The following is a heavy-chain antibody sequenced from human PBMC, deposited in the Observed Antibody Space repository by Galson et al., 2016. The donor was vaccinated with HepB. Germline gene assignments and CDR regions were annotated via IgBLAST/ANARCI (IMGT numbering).Heavy chain of an antibody. V-gene: IGHV4-59*01. J-gene: IGHJ4*02. Sequence: LSLTCTVSGASISSYYWTWIRQPPGKGLEWIGYIDYIGGTDYNPSLKSRVTISEDTSKNQFSLKLSSVTAADTAVYYCARVWGSMLYYFDFWGQGTLVTVYS. CDR3: ARVWGSMLYYFDF. CDR2: IDYIGGT. D-gene: IGHD3-16*01. CDR1: GASISSYY.